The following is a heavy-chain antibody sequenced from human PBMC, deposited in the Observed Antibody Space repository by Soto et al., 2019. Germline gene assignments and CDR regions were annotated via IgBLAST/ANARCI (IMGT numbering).Heavy chain of an antibody. CDR2: IYSSGST. J-gene: IGHJ6*02. D-gene: IGHD3-3*01. CDR3: ARLLAIFGVVIRMDV. Sequence: QLQLQASGPGLVKPSETLSRTCTVSGGSISSSIYYWGGIRQTPGKGLEWIGTIYSSGSTYYNPSLKSRVTRSADTSKNQFSLKLTSVTAADTAVYYCARLLAIFGVVIRMDVWGQGTTVTVSS. V-gene: IGHV4-39*01. CDR1: GGSISSSIYY.